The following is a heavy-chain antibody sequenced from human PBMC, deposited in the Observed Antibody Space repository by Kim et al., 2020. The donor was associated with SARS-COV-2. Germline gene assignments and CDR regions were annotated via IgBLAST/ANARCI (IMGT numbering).Heavy chain of an antibody. D-gene: IGHD6-19*01. Sequence: DPSLTSRVTISVDTSNNQFSLKLSSVPAADTALYYGARLHIAVADIWFDPWGQGSLVTVSS. V-gene: IGHV4-59*08. J-gene: IGHJ5*02. CDR3: ARLHIAVADIWFDP.